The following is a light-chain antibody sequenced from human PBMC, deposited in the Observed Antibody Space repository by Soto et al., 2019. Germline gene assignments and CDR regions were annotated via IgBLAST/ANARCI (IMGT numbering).Light chain of an antibody. V-gene: IGKV1-5*03. CDR2: KAS. CDR3: QKYYSYPRT. CDR1: QSISSW. Sequence: MQMTQSPSNMSGAVGDRVTITCRASQSISSWLAWYQQKPGKDTKLMIYKASSLESGVPSRFSGSGSGTDFTLTISCMQSEEFATYYCQKYYSYPRTCGQGTQVDIK. J-gene: IGKJ1*01.